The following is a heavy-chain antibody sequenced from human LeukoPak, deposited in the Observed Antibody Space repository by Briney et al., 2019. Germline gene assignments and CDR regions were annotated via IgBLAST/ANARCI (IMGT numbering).Heavy chain of an antibody. V-gene: IGHV3-21*01. Sequence: PGGSLRLSCAAAGFTFSIHSMNWVRQAPRKGLEWVSSITSSSSCIYYADSVKGRFTISRDDSKNSLYLQMDSLRAEDTAVYYCARDLAYGDGRYWGQGTLVTVSS. CDR3: ARDLAYGDGRY. D-gene: IGHD4-17*01. J-gene: IGHJ4*02. CDR1: GFTFSIHS. CDR2: ITSSSSCI.